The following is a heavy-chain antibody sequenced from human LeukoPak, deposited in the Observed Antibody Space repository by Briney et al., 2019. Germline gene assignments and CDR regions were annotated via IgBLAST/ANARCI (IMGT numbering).Heavy chain of an antibody. CDR1: GFTFDEYA. CDR3: AKDRYCSSTSCPTDH. Sequence: PGGSLRLSXAASGFTFDEYAMHWVRQAPGKGLEWVSLISGDGSKTYYADSVKGRFTISRDNNKNSLYLQMNSLRTEDTALYYCAKDRYCSSTSCPTDHWGQGTLVTVSS. J-gene: IGHJ4*02. V-gene: IGHV3-43*02. D-gene: IGHD2-2*01. CDR2: ISGDGSKT.